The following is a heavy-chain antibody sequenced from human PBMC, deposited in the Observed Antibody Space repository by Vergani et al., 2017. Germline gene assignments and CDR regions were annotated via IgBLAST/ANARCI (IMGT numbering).Heavy chain of an antibody. CDR2: IYYSGST. CDR1: GGSISSGDYY. CDR3: AKDVPAAMLDYYYGMDV. J-gene: IGHJ6*02. Sequence: QVQLQESGPGLVKPSQTLSLTCTVSGGSISSGDYYWSWIRQPPGKGLEWIGYIYYSGSTYYNPSLKSRVTISVDTSKNQFSLKLSSVTAADTAVYYCAKDVPAAMLDYYYGMDVWGQGTTVTVSS. D-gene: IGHD2-2*01. V-gene: IGHV4-30-4*01.